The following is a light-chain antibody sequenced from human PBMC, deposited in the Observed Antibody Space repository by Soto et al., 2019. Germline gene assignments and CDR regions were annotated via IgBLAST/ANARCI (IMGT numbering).Light chain of an antibody. V-gene: IGKV1-27*01. CDR3: QKHNSAPHT. CDR2: AAS. Sequence: DIQMTQSPSSLSASVGDRVTITCRASQGISNGLAWYQQKPGKVPKLLIYAASTLQPGVPSRFSGSGSGTDFNQTIISMQPEDVATYYCQKHNSAPHTFGQGTRLKIK. J-gene: IGKJ5*01. CDR1: QGISNG.